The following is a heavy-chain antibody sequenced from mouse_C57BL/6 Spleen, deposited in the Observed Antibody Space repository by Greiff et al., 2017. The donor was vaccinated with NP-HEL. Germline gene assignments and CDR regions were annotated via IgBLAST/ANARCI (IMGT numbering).Heavy chain of an antibody. Sequence: EVKVEESGGGLVQPGGSMKLSCVASGFTFSNYWMNWVRQSPEKGLEWVAQIRLKSDNYATHYAESVKGRFTISRDDSKSSVYLQMNNLRAEDTGIYYCTNWGYFDVWGTGTTVTVSS. J-gene: IGHJ1*03. D-gene: IGHD4-1*01. V-gene: IGHV6-3*01. CDR3: TNWGYFDV. CDR2: IRLKSDNYAT. CDR1: GFTFSNYW.